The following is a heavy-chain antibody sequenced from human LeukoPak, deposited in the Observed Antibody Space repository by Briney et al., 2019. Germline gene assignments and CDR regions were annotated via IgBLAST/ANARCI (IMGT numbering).Heavy chain of an antibody. V-gene: IGHV3-30*04. CDR1: GFTFSSYA. Sequence: GGSLRLSCAASGFTFSSYAMHWVRQAPGKGLVWVAVISYDGSNKYYADSVKGRFTISRDNSKNTLYLQMNSLRAEDTAVYYCARALMEPPNYYDSSGYYGYWGQGTLVTVSS. J-gene: IGHJ4*02. CDR3: ARALMEPPNYYDSSGYYGY. CDR2: ISYDGSNK. D-gene: IGHD3-22*01.